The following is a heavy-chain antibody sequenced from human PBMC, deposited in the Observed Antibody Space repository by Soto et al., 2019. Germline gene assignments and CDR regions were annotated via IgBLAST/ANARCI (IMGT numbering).Heavy chain of an antibody. CDR3: TTNYGGYSFGY. Sequence: EVPLVESGGGLVQPGGSLRLSCVASGFTFSNYGMNWVRQAPGKGLEWVSYISSSRSTIYYADSVKGRFTVSSDNAKDSLYLQMTSLRDEDTAVYYCTTNYGGYSFGYWGQGTLVTVSS. D-gene: IGHD4-17*01. V-gene: IGHV3-48*02. CDR2: ISSSRSTI. CDR1: GFTFSNYG. J-gene: IGHJ4*02.